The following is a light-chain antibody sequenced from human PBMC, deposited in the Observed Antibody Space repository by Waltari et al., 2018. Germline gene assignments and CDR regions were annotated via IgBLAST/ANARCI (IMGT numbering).Light chain of an antibody. Sequence: DIVMTQSPLFLPVTPGEPASISCKSSQSLLHSNGYNYLDWYLQKPGQSPQLLIFLSSYRASGVPDRFSGTGSGTDFTLTISSLQAEDVAVYYCQQYSGFPRTFGQGTKVEI. CDR1: QSLLHSNGYNY. V-gene: IGKV2-28*01. CDR3: QQYSGFPRT. J-gene: IGKJ2*01. CDR2: LSS.